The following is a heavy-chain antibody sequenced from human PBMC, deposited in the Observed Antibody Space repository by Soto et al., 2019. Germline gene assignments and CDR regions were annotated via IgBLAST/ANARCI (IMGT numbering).Heavy chain of an antibody. CDR2: ISLYSDGT. D-gene: IGHD2-2*01. Sequence: ASVXVSFKTCFYTFSNYGITCVLQAPGQPLEWMGWISLYSDGTNYAQKFQGRVSMTTDTSTTTAYMELRSLRSDDTAVYYCARVVKGAEAWFGPWGPGTLVNVYS. CDR3: ARVVKGAEAWFGP. J-gene: IGHJ5*02. V-gene: IGHV1-18*01. CDR1: FYTFSNYG.